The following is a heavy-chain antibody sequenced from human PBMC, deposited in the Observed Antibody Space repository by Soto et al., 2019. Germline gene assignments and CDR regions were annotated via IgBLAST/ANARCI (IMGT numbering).Heavy chain of an antibody. CDR1: GFTFSSYA. D-gene: IGHD3-10*01. CDR3: AKVKSFYYGSGSPPNLYGMDV. V-gene: IGHV3-23*01. J-gene: IGHJ6*02. CDR2: ISGSSGGT. Sequence: EVQLLESGGGLVQPGGSLRLSCAASGFTFSSYAMSWVRQAPGKGLEWVSAISGSSGGTYYADSVKGRFTISRDNSKNTLYVQMNNLRAEDTAVYYCAKVKSFYYGSGSPPNLYGMDVWGQGTTVTVSS.